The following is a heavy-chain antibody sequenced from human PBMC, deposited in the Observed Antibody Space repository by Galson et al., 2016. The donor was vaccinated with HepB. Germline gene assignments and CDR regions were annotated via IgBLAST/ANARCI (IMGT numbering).Heavy chain of an antibody. CDR1: GFTFSSYA. CDR3: AKDLDSSGWYEGVY. J-gene: IGHJ4*02. D-gene: IGHD6-19*01. V-gene: IGHV3-23*01. Sequence: SLRLSCAASGFTFSSYAMNWVRQAPGKGLEWVATISIFGDNTHYADSAKGRFTVSRDNSKSTLYLHMHSLRVEDTAIYHCAKDLDSSGWYEGVYWGQGTLVTVSS. CDR2: ISIFGDNT.